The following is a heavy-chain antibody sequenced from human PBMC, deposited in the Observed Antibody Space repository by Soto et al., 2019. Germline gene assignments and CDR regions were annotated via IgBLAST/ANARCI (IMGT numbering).Heavy chain of an antibody. V-gene: IGHV4-38-2*01. D-gene: IGHD3-22*01. CDR1: GCSISSGYY. CDR3: ARYDQHFDY. Sequence: TSETLSLTCAVSGCSISSGYYWGWIRQPPGKGLEWIGSIYHSGSTYYNPSLKSRVTISVDTSKNQFSLKLSSVTAADTAVYYCARYDQHFDYWGQGTLVTVSS. J-gene: IGHJ4*02. CDR2: IYHSGST.